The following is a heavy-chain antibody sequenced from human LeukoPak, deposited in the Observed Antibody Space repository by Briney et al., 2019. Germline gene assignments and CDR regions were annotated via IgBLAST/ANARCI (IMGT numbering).Heavy chain of an antibody. V-gene: IGHV3-7*01. J-gene: IGHJ4*02. Sequence: GGSLRLSCAASEFTFSTYWMTWVHQAPGKRLEWAANINQDGSEKNYVDSVKGRFTVSRDNAKNSLFLQMNSLRAEDTAVYYCATYRVRHLNSLDYWGRGTLVTVSS. CDR3: ATYRVRHLNSLDY. CDR2: INQDGSEK. D-gene: IGHD3-16*02. CDR1: EFTFSTYW.